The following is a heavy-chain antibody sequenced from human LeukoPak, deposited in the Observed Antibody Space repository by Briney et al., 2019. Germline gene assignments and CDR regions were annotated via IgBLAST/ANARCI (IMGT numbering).Heavy chain of an antibody. J-gene: IGHJ4*02. CDR1: GFTFSIYA. CDR2: ISGSGGST. V-gene: IGHV3-23*01. CDR3: AKDLTEPRLTFDY. D-gene: IGHD1-14*01. Sequence: GGSLRLSCAASGFTFSIYAMSWVRQAPGKGLEWVSAISGSGGSTYYADSVKGRFTISRDSSKNTLYLQMNSRRAEDTAVYYCAKDLTEPRLTFDYWGQGTLVTVSS.